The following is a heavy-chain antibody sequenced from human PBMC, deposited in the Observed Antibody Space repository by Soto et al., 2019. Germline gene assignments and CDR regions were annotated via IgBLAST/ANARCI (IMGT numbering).Heavy chain of an antibody. CDR1: GDTFSNFD. D-gene: IGHD5-18*01. CDR3: ARYIYGQGFQS. J-gene: IGHJ5*02. Sequence: QVQLVQSGAEVKKPGASVKVSCKASGDTFSNFDINWVRQATGQGPDWMGGMRADTGDTGHAQKLQGRISMTRDTSTSALYMELSSLRAEDTAVYYCARYIYGQGFQSWGQGTLVIVSS. V-gene: IGHV1-8*01. CDR2: MRADTGDT.